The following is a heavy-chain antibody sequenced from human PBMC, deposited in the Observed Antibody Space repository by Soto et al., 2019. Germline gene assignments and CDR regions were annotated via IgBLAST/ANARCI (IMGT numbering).Heavy chain of an antibody. Sequence: SVKVSCKASGGTFSSYAISWVRQAPGQGLEWMGGIIPIFGTANYAQKFQGRVTITADESTSTAYMELSSLRSEDTAVYYCARDVAGTDTMEFDYWGQGTLVTVSS. CDR1: GGTFSSYA. CDR2: IIPIFGTA. J-gene: IGHJ4*02. V-gene: IGHV1-69*13. D-gene: IGHD6-19*01. CDR3: ARDVAGTDTMEFDY.